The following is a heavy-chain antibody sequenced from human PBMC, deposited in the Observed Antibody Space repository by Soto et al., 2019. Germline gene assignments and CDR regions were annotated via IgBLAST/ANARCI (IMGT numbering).Heavy chain of an antibody. CDR3: ASKDYGNDY. CDR2: IYYSGST. CDR1: GGSISSSSYY. V-gene: IGHV4-39*01. Sequence: SETLSLACTVSGGSISSSSYYWGWIRQPPGKGLEWIGSIYYSGSTYYNPSLKSRVTISVDTSKNQFSLKLSSVTAADTAVYYCASKDYGNDYWGQGTLVTVSS. D-gene: IGHD4-17*01. J-gene: IGHJ4*02.